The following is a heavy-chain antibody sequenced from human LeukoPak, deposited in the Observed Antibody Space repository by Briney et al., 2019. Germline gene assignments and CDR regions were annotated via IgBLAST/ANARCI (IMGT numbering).Heavy chain of an antibody. CDR2: IYPDDSDT. V-gene: IGHV5-51*01. CDR1: GYSFTNYW. D-gene: IGHD4-17*01. CDR3: AGVYGDNLDN. J-gene: IGHJ4*02. Sequence: GESLKISCKTSGYSFTNYWIGWVRQMPGKGLEWMGIIYPDDSDTRYSPSFQGQVTISVDKSIATAYLQWTSLKASDTAMYYCAGVYGDNLDNWGQGTLVTVSS.